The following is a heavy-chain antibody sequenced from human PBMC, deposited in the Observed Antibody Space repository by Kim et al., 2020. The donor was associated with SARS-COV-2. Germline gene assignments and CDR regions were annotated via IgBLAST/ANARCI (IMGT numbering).Heavy chain of an antibody. CDR3: ARSGSSWYYWFAP. Sequence: GGSLRLSCAASGFTFSSYAMHWVRQAPGKGLEYVSAISSNGDSTYYANSVKGRFTISRDNSRNTLYLQMGSLRAEDMAVYYCARSGSSWYYWFAPWGQ. V-gene: IGHV3-64*01. CDR1: GFTFSSYA. CDR2: ISSNGDST. J-gene: IGHJ5*02. D-gene: IGHD6-13*01.